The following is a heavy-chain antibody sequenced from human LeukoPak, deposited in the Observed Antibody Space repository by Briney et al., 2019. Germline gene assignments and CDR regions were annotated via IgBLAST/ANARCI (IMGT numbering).Heavy chain of an antibody. CDR1: GFSLSSYW. CDR2: IKSDGSST. Sequence: GGSLRLSCEASGFSLSSYWMHWVRHTPGMGLEWVSRIKSDGSSTSYTDSVKDRFTVSRDNAKNTLYLQMDSLRAEDTAVYYCARGSRRLGDAFDIWGQGTLVTVS. D-gene: IGHD3-9*01. CDR3: ARGSRRLGDAFDI. J-gene: IGHJ3*02. V-gene: IGHV3-74*01.